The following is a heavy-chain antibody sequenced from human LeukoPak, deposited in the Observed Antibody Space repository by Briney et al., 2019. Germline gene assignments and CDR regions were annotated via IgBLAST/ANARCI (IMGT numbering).Heavy chain of an antibody. D-gene: IGHD3-10*01. CDR1: GYTFTDYY. Sequence: ASVKVSCKASGYTFTDYYIHWVRQAPGQGLEWMGWSNPNSGGTNYAQKFQGRVTMTRDTSISTAYMELSRLRSGDTAVYYCATGRGSGSYYSHYYYGMDVWGQGTTVTVSS. V-gene: IGHV1-2*02. CDR3: ATGRGSGSYYSHYYYGMDV. J-gene: IGHJ6*02. CDR2: SNPNSGGT.